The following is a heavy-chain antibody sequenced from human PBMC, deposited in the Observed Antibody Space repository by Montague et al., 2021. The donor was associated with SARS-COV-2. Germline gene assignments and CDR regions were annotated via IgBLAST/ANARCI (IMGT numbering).Heavy chain of an antibody. D-gene: IGHD3-10*01. J-gene: IGHJ4*02. CDR1: EFTVSSNY. CDR3: ASRNYGSGLEEIDY. CDR2: IYSGGST. V-gene: IGHV3-66*01. Sequence: PLRLSCAASEFTVSSNYMSWVRQAPGKGLEWVSVIYSGGSTYYADSVRGRFTISRDNSKNTLYLQMNSLRAEDTAVYYCASRNYGSGLEEIDYWGQGILVTVSS.